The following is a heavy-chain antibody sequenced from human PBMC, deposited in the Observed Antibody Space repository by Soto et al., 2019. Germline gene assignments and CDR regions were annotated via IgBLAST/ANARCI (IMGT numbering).Heavy chain of an antibody. CDR2: IFYSGST. Sequence: QVQLQESGPGLVKPSQTLSLTCTVSGGSISSGGYYWSWIRQHPGKGLEWIGYIFYSGSTYYNPTQKSRVTLSVNTSKNQFSLKLSSVTAADTAVYYCARAPGDYFDYWGQGTLVTVSS. J-gene: IGHJ4*02. V-gene: IGHV4-31*03. CDR1: GGSISSGGYY. CDR3: ARAPGDYFDY.